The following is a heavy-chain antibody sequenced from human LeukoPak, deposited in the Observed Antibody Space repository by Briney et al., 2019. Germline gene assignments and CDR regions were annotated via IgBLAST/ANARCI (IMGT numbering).Heavy chain of an antibody. CDR2: VNSSRSYI. CDR1: GFTFSSYS. D-gene: IGHD5-24*01. CDR3: ARDPDGYNSWVNYFDY. J-gene: IGHJ4*02. Sequence: GGALRLSCAASGFTFSSYSMNWVRQAPGKGMEWVSSVNSSRSYIYYADTVEGRLTISRERAKNSLYLQINCLTAEDTAVYYCARDPDGYNSWVNYFDYWGQGTLFTVSS. V-gene: IGHV3-21*01.